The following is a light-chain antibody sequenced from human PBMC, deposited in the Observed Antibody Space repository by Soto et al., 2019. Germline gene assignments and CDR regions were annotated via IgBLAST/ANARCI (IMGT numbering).Light chain of an antibody. Sequence: IVLTQSPCTLSLSPGERATLSCRAIQSINNIYLAWYQHKPGQAPRFLIYGASNRATGIPDRFSGSGSGTDFTLTISSLEPEDFAVYYCQQRSNWPPWTFGQGTKVDI. CDR3: QQRSNWPPWT. V-gene: IGKV3D-20*02. CDR1: QSINNIY. J-gene: IGKJ1*01. CDR2: GAS.